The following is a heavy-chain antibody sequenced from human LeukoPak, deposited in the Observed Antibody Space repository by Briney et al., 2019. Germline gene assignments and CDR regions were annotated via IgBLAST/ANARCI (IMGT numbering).Heavy chain of an antibody. CDR3: ARDAQRGFDYSNSLRY. V-gene: IGHV3-33*01. CDR2: SWSDGTNQ. Sequence: GGSLTLSCVASQFTFSHYAMHWVRQAPGRGLEWVAVSWSDGTNQYYADSVRGRFTISRDDSQKTVYLHMNGLRVEDTAVYFCARDAQRGFDYSNSLRYWGQGTLVTVSS. J-gene: IGHJ4*02. D-gene: IGHD4-11*01. CDR1: QFTFSHYA.